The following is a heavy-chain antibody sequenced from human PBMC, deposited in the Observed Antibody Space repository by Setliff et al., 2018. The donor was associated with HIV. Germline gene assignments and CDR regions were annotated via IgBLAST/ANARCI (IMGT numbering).Heavy chain of an antibody. Sequence: SETLSLTCSVSGGSINTSSYYWAWVRQPPGNELEWIGSIYHDGTTHYRSSLRSRAAISIDTSKSQISLKVRSATAADTAVYFCAGHPVTSGWLSLNWFDPWGQGILVTVSS. V-gene: IGHV4-39*07. CDR2: IYHDGTT. CDR3: AGHPVTSGWLSLNWFDP. D-gene: IGHD6-19*01. J-gene: IGHJ5*01. CDR1: GGSINTSSYY.